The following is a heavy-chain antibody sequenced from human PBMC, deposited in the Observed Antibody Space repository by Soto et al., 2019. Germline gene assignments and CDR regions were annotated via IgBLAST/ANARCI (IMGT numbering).Heavy chain of an antibody. V-gene: IGHV1-3*01. D-gene: IGHD5-12*01. CDR1: GITFSIYA. Sequence: ASVKVSCKASGITFSIYAIHWVRQAPGQRLEWMGWINAGNGNTRYSQKFQGRVTLTRDTSASTAYMDLSSLRSEDTAIYYCARAISGYVTWGQGTLVTVSS. J-gene: IGHJ5*02. CDR2: INAGNGNT. CDR3: ARAISGYVT.